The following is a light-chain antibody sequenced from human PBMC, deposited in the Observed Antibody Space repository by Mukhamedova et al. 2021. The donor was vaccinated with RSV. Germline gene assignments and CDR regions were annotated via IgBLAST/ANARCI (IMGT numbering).Light chain of an antibody. V-gene: IGKV3-15*01. CDR2: GAS. CDR3: QQYNNWPPWT. CDR1: SN. Sequence: SNLAWYQQKPGQAPRLLIYGASTRATGIPDRFSGSGSGTEFTLTISSLQSEDFAVYFCQQYNNWPPWTFGQGTKVEIK. J-gene: IGKJ1*01.